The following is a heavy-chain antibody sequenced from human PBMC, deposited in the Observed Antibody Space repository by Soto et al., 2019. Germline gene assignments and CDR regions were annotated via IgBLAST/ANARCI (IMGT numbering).Heavy chain of an antibody. CDR1: GDSISSDAYY. D-gene: IGHD2-8*01. V-gene: IGHV4-30-4*01. J-gene: IGHJ4*02. CDR3: ARGLLVYAIPSPFDY. Sequence: PSETLSLTCTVSGDSISSDAYYWSWIRQPPGKGLEWIGNIYYRGITYYNPSLKSRVSISVDTSNNQFSLKLSSVVAADTAVYYCARGLLVYAIPSPFDYWGQGTLVTVSS. CDR2: IYYRGIT.